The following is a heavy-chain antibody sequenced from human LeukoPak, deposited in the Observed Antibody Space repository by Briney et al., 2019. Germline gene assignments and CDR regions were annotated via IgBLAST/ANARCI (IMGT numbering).Heavy chain of an antibody. J-gene: IGHJ4*02. CDR1: GGSISSYY. CDR2: IYTSGST. CDR3: ARLRSNWAFDY. V-gene: IGHV4-4*07. D-gene: IGHD6-13*01. Sequence: SETLSLTCTVSGGSISSYYWSWIRQPAGKGLEWIGRIYTSGSTNYNPSLKSRVTISVDTSKNQFSLRLSSVTAADTAVYYCARLRSNWAFDYWGQGTLVTVSS.